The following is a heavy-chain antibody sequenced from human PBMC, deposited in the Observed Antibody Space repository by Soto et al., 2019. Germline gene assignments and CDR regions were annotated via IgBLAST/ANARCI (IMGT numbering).Heavy chain of an antibody. CDR3: GRDVAAAGKNWFDP. V-gene: IGHV1-18*01. Sequence: ASVKVSCKASGYTFTSYGISWVRQAPGQGLEWMGWISAYNGNTNYAQKLQGRVTMTTDTSTSTAYMELRSLRFDDTAVYYCGRDVAAAGKNWFDPGGQGTLVTVS. CDR1: GYTFTSYG. CDR2: ISAYNGNT. J-gene: IGHJ5*02. D-gene: IGHD6-13*01.